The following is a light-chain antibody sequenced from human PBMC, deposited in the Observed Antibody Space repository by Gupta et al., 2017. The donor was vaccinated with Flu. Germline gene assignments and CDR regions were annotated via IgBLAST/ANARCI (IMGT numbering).Light chain of an antibody. CDR1: SSNIGSNI. Sequence: QSVLAQPPSASGTPGQRVTISCSGSSSNIGSNIVNWYQQVPGTSPKLLIYGNNQRPSGVPDRFTGSKSGTSASLAISGLQSEDEADYYCAAWDDSLNVHYVFGTGTKVIVL. CDR3: AAWDDSLNVHYV. V-gene: IGLV1-44*01. CDR2: GNN. J-gene: IGLJ1*01.